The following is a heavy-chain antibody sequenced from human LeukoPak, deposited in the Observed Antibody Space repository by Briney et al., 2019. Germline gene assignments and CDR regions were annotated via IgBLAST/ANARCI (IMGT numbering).Heavy chain of an antibody. J-gene: IGHJ1*01. Sequence: GGCLRLSCAATGVTFSSYTMHWVRKAPCKGLEWVVVISYDGSNKYYADSVKGRFTISRDNSKNTLYLQMNSLRAEDTAVYYCARDQNNVVVTAIGYFQHWGQGTLVTVSS. D-gene: IGHD2-21*02. CDR1: GVTFSSYT. CDR3: ARDQNNVVVTAIGYFQH. V-gene: IGHV3-30-3*01. CDR2: ISYDGSNK.